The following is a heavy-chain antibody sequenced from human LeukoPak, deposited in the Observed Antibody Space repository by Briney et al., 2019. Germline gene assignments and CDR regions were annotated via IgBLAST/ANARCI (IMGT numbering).Heavy chain of an antibody. V-gene: IGHV3-30*02. J-gene: IGHJ6*03. D-gene: IGHD2-15*01. CDR3: ASARIVPYYYYMDV. Sequence: GGSLRLSCAASGFTFSSYGMHWVRQAPGKGLEWVAFIRYDGSNKYYADSVKGRFTISRDNAKNTLYLQMNSLRAEDTAVYYCASARIVPYYYYMDVWGKGTTVTVSS. CDR2: IRYDGSNK. CDR1: GFTFSSYG.